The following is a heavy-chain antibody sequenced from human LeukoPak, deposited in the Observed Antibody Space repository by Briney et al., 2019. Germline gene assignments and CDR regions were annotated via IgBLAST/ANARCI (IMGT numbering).Heavy chain of an antibody. CDR2: ISYDGSNK. Sequence: PGGSLRLSCAASGFTFSSYGMHWVRQAPGKGLEWVAVISYDGSNKYYADSVKGRFTISRDNSKNTLYLQMNSLRAEDTAVYFCASLRHCFSGTCYSRLDYWGLGSLVTVSS. D-gene: IGHD2-15*01. CDR3: ASLRHCFSGTCYSRLDY. V-gene: IGHV3-30*03. CDR1: GFTFSSYG. J-gene: IGHJ4*02.